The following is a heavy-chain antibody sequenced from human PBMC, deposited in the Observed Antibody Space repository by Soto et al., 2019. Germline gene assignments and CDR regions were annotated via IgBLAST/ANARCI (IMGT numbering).Heavy chain of an antibody. V-gene: IGHV3-30*04. CDR1: EFTFRTYT. J-gene: IGHJ6*02. CDR2: ISFDGKNK. Sequence: SLSLSGAASEFTFRTYTTHWARQAPGKGRKWVAVISFDGKNKYNADSVKGGFTISRDNSKNTLYLQLSSRNSEDTALYSCARAPICNTTSCPRYYGMDVWGQGTMVTVSS. D-gene: IGHD2-2*01. CDR3: ARAPICNTTSCPRYYGMDV.